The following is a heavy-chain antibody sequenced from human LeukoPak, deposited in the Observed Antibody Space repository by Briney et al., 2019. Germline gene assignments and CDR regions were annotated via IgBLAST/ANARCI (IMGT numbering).Heavy chain of an antibody. D-gene: IGHD1-20*01. CDR1: GFTFYDYA. J-gene: IGHJ4*02. CDR3: AKTHKITGTSFDY. Sequence: GRSLRLSCAASGFTFYDYAMHWVRQAPGKGLEWVSGISWNSGSIGYADSVKGRFTISRDNAKNSLYLQMNSLRAEDTALYYCAKTHKITGTSFDYWGQGTLVTVSS. V-gene: IGHV3-9*01. CDR2: ISWNSGSI.